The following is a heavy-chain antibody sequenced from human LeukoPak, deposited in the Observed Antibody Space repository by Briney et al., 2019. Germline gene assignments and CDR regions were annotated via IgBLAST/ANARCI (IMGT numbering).Heavy chain of an antibody. CDR2: IYYSGST. CDR3: ARAPGFVVALTPYYFDY. Sequence: SETLSLTCTVSGGSISSYYWSWIRQPPGKGLEWIGYIYYSGSTNYNPSLKSRVTISVGTSKNQFSLKLSSVTAADTAVYYCARAPGFVVALTPYYFDYWGQGTLVTVSS. J-gene: IGHJ4*02. D-gene: IGHD2-15*01. CDR1: GGSISSYY. V-gene: IGHV4-59*01.